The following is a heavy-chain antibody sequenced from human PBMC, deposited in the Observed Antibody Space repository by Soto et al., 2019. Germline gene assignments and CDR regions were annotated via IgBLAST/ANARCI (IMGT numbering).Heavy chain of an antibody. J-gene: IGHJ6*02. CDR2: IVVGSGNT. CDR1: GFTFTSSA. D-gene: IGHD1-26*01. CDR3: AAGIRSGSYYYYYGMDV. V-gene: IGHV1-58*01. Sequence: ASVKVSCKASGFTFTSSAVQWVRQARGQRLEWIGWIVVGSGNTNYAQKFQERVTITRDMSTSTAYMELSSLRSEDTAVYYCAAGIRSGSYYYYYGMDVGGQGTTVTVSS.